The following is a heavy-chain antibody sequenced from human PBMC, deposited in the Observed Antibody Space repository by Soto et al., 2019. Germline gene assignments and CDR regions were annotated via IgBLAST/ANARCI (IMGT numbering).Heavy chain of an antibody. D-gene: IGHD2-15*01. CDR1: GVSINTNNYY. CDR2: IFYSGCT. CDR3: AGFVVPASRNTGFDY. Sequence: NPSETLSLTCTVSGVSINTNNYYWGWVRQPPGKGLEWIGNIFYSGCTFYNPSLRSRLTISVDTSKNQLSLRLNSVTAADAAVYYCAGFVVPASRNTGFDYWGQGTLVTVSS. V-gene: IGHV4-39*01. J-gene: IGHJ4*02.